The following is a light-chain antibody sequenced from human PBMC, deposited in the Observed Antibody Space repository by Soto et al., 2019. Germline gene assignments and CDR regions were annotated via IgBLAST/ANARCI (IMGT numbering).Light chain of an antibody. J-gene: IGKJ1*01. CDR3: QHYNNWPLT. CDR1: QSVSSN. Sequence: EIVMTQSPATLSVSPGERATLSCRASQSVSSNLAWYQQKPGQAPRLLIYGASTRATDIPARFSGSGSGTEFTLTISGLQSEDFAVYYCQHYNNWPLTFGQGTKVEIK. CDR2: GAS. V-gene: IGKV3-15*01.